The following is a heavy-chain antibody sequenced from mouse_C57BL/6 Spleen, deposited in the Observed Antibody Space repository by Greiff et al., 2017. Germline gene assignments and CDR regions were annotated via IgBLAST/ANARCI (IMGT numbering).Heavy chain of an antibody. CDR1: GFTFSSYG. CDR2: ISSGGSYT. D-gene: IGHD1-1*01. V-gene: IGHV5-6*01. CDR3: ARGYYYGSSPYAMDY. Sequence: EVKLMESGGDLVKPGGSLKLSCAASGFTFSSYGMSWVRQTPDKRLEWVATISSGGSYTYYPDSVKGRFTISRDNAKNTLYLQMRSLKSEDTAMYYCARGYYYGSSPYAMDYWGQGTSVTVSS. J-gene: IGHJ4*01.